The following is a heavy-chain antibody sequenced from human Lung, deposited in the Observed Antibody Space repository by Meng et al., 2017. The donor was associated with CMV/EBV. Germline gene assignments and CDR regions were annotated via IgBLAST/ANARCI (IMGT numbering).Heavy chain of an antibody. J-gene: IGHJ5*02. CDR3: ARDLEYCGSTTCYEDCFDP. V-gene: IGHV1-18*01. Sequence: FTEYGISWVRQATGQGLEWVGWISPYDGDTNYARKLQGRVTMTTDTSTTTAYMELRSLRSDDTAVYYCARDLEYCGSTTCYEDCFDPWGQGTLVTVSS. D-gene: IGHD2-2*01. CDR1: FTEYG. CDR2: ISPYDGDT.